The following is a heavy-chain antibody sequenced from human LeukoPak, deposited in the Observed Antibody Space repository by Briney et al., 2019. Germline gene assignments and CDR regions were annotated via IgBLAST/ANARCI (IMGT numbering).Heavy chain of an antibody. Sequence: PSETLSLTCTVSGGSISSGSYYWSWIRQPAGKGLEWIGRIYTSGSTNYNPSLKSRVTISVDTSKNQFSLKLSSVTAADTAVYYCARQGQLDFDYWGQGTLVTVSS. D-gene: IGHD5-24*01. CDR2: IYTSGST. CDR3: ARQGQLDFDY. J-gene: IGHJ4*02. CDR1: GGSISSGSYY. V-gene: IGHV4-61*02.